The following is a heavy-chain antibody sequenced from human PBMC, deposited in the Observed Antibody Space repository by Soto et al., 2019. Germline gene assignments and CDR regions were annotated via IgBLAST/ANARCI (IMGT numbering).Heavy chain of an antibody. J-gene: IGHJ4*02. V-gene: IGHV1-18*01. Sequence: QVQLVQSGAEVKKPGASVKVSCKASGYTFTNYAISWVRQAPGQGLEWLGWISAYNSNTNYAQKLQGRVTMTTDTSTSSAAMELRILRADDTAVYYCARAWFGDFVYYFDYWGQGTLVTVSS. CDR1: GYTFTNYA. D-gene: IGHD3-10*01. CDR3: ARAWFGDFVYYFDY. CDR2: ISAYNSNT.